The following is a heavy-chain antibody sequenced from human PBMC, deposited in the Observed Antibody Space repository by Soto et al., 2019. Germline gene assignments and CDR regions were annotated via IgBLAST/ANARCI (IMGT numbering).Heavy chain of an antibody. CDR3: ARVPYYYDSSGHVDY. CDR1: GGSISSCGYY. D-gene: IGHD3-22*01. Sequence: SETLSLTCTVSGGSISSCGYYWSWIRHHPGKGLEWIGYIYYSGSTYYNPSLKSRVTISVDTSKNQFSLKLSSVTAADTAVYYCARVPYYYDSSGHVDYWGQGTLVTVSS. V-gene: IGHV4-31*03. J-gene: IGHJ4*02. CDR2: IYYSGST.